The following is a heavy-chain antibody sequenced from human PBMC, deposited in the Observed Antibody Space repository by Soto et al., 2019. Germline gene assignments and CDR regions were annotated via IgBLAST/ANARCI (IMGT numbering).Heavy chain of an antibody. CDR1: GGSMSSSRYY. J-gene: IGHJ6*03. CDR2: IYYSGST. Sequence: QVQLQESGPGLVKPSETLSLTCTVSGGSMSSSRYYWVWIRQPPGKGLEWIGTIYYSGSTYYNPSLKSRVTISVDTYKNQFSLELSSVTAADTAVYYCASLRCSSTSCYYNYYYYMDVWGKGTTVTVSS. CDR3: ASLRCSSTSCYYNYYYYMDV. D-gene: IGHD2-2*01. V-gene: IGHV4-39*01.